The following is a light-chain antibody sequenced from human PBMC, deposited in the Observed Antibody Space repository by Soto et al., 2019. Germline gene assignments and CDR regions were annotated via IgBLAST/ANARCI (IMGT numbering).Light chain of an antibody. Sequence: DIQMTKSPSSLSASVGDRVTITCRTSQSISRYVNWYQQKPGKAPELLIYAASSLQSVDPSRFSGSESGTDFTLTISSLQPEDFATYYCQQSYSTPRTFGQGTKLEIK. CDR3: QQSYSTPRT. V-gene: IGKV1-39*01. J-gene: IGKJ2*01. CDR2: AAS. CDR1: QSISRY.